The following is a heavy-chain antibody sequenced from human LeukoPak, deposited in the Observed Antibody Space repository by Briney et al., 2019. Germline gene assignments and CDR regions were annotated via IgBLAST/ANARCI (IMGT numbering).Heavy chain of an antibody. D-gene: IGHD3-22*01. V-gene: IGHV3-73*01. J-gene: IGHJ4*02. Sequence: GSLKLSCAASGFTFSGSTMYWVRQASGKGLGWVGRIRSKGNNYATAYAASVKGRFTISRDDSKNTAFLQMNSLKSEDTAVYYCARYSSGYYHFDYWGQGTLVTVSS. CDR3: ARYSSGYYHFDY. CDR2: IRSKGNNYAT. CDR1: GFTFSGST.